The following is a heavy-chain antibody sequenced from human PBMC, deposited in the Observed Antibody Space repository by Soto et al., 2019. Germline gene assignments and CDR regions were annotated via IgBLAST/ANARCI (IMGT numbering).Heavy chain of an antibody. D-gene: IGHD5-18*01. Sequence: QVQLVESGGGVVQPGRSLRLSCAASGFTFSSYAMHWVRQAPGKGLEWVAVISYDGSNKYYADSVKGRFTISRDNSKNTLYQQMNSVRAEHTAVGYRERELLWGRAMVLWDYDLWGRGTLVPVSS. V-gene: IGHV3-30-3*01. J-gene: IGHJ2*01. CDR3: ERELLWGRAMVLWDYDL. CDR2: ISYDGSNK. CDR1: GFTFSSYA.